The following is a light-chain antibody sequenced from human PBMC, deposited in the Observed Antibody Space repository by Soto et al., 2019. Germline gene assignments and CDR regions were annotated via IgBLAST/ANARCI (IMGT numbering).Light chain of an antibody. CDR3: QQRSNWPLIT. CDR1: QSVSSY. Sequence: EIVLTQSPATLSLSPGERATLSCRASQSVSSYLAWYQQKPGQAPRLLIYDASNRATGIPARFSGSVSGTDFTLTISILEPEDFAVYYCQQRSNWPLITFGQGTRLEIK. CDR2: DAS. J-gene: IGKJ5*01. V-gene: IGKV3-11*01.